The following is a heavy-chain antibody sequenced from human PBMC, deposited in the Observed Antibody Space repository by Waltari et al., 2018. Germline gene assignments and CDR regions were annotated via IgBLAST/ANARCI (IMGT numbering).Heavy chain of an antibody. Sequence: EVQLVESGGGLVKPGGSLRLSCAASGFTFSSYSMNWVRTAPGKGLEWVSSSRSSSSYIYDADSVKGRFTISRDNAKNSLYLQMNSLRAEDTAVYYCAREVGGRVWVDYCGQGTLVTVSS. J-gene: IGHJ4*02. CDR2: SRSSSSYI. D-gene: IGHD1-26*01. CDR1: GFTFSSYS. V-gene: IGHV3-21*01. CDR3: AREVGGRVWVDY.